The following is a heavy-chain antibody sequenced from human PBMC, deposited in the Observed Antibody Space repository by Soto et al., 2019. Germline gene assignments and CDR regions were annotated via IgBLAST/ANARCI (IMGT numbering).Heavy chain of an antibody. CDR3: ASDRLGYCSGGSCYSYDY. V-gene: IGHV3-21*01. D-gene: IGHD2-15*01. CDR1: GFTFSSYS. CDR2: ISSSSSYI. Sequence: EVQLVESGGGLVKPGGSLRLSCAASGFTFSSYSLNWVRQAPGKGLEWVSSISSSSSYIYYADSVKGRFTISRDNAKNSLYLQMNSLRAEDTAVYDCASDRLGYCSGGSCYSYDYWGQGTLVTVSS. J-gene: IGHJ4*02.